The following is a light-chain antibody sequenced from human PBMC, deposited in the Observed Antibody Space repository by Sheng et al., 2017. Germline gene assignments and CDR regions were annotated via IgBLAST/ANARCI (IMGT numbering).Light chain of an antibody. CDR2: DVN. V-gene: IGLV2-14*03. J-gene: IGLJ1*01. CDR3: SSYAGNNNFYV. Sequence: QSALTQPASVSGSPGQSITISCTGTSSDVGGYNFVSWYQQHPGKAPKLMIYDVNNRPSGVSNRFSGSKSGNTASLTISGLQAEDEAYYYCSSYAGNNNFYVFGTGTKVTVL. CDR1: SSDVGGYNF.